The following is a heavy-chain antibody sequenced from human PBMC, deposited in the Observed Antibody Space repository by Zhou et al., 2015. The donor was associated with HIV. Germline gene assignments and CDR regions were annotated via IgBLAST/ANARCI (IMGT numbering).Heavy chain of an antibody. D-gene: IGHD6-13*01. J-gene: IGHJ5*02. CDR1: GFTFSDYY. CDR2: ISSIGSTI. Sequence: EQLVQSGGGLVKPGGSLRLSCAASGFTFSDYYMSWIRQAPGKGLEWVSCISSIGSTIYYADSVKGRFTISRDNAKNSLFLQMNSLRAEDTAVYYCARAYSTSWFNWFDPWGQGTLVTVSS. CDR3: ARAYSTSWFNWFDP. V-gene: IGHV3-11*04.